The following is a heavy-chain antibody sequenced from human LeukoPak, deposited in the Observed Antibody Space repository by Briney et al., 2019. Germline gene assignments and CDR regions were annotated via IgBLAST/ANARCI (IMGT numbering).Heavy chain of an antibody. CDR2: INPNGGGT. CDR3: AREYYYENSDDAFDI. Sequence: ASVKVSCKAFGYTFTSNYMHWVRQAPGQGLEWMGWINPNGGGTKYAQKFQGRVTMTRDTSISTAYMELSGLRSDDTAVYYCAREYYYENSDDAFDIWGQGTMVTVSS. J-gene: IGHJ3*02. D-gene: IGHD3-22*01. V-gene: IGHV1-2*02. CDR1: GYTFTSNY.